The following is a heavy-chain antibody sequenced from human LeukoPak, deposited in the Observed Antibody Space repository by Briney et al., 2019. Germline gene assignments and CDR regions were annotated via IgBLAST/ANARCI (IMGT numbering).Heavy chain of an antibody. Sequence: ASVKVSCKASGYTFSGYYMHWVRQAPGQGLEWMGWINPNSGGTNYAQKFQGRVTMTRDTSISTAYMELSRLRSDDTAVYYCARDSSRDYGDYDSLYYYYYYMDVWGKGTTVTISS. CDR2: INPNSGGT. D-gene: IGHD4-17*01. CDR1: GYTFSGYY. J-gene: IGHJ6*03. CDR3: ARDSSRDYGDYDSLYYYYYYMDV. V-gene: IGHV1-2*02.